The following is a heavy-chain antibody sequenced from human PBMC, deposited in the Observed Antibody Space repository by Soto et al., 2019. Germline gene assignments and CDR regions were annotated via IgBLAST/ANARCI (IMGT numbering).Heavy chain of an antibody. V-gene: IGHV4-59*01. J-gene: IGHJ6*03. CDR3: ARVTGDYVSYYYMDV. CDR2: IYYSGST. Sequence: SETLSLTCTVSGGSISSYYWSWIRQPPGKGLEWIGYIYYSGSTNYNPSLKSRVTISVDTSKNQFSLKLGSVTAADTAVYYCARVTGDYVSYYYMDVWGKGTTVTVSS. CDR1: GGSISSYY. D-gene: IGHD4-17*01.